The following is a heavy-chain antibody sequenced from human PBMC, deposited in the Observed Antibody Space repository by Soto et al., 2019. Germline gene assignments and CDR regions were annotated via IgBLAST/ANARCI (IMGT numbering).Heavy chain of an antibody. V-gene: IGHV3-23*01. CDR1: GFTFSSYA. CDR2: ISGSGGST. J-gene: IGHJ4*02. CDR3: AKHSLPRVPAAILGASLFAH. D-gene: IGHD2-2*01. Sequence: PGGSLRLSCAASGFTFSSYAMSWVRQAPGKGLEWVSAISGSGGSTYYADSVKGRFTISRDNSKNTLYLQMNSLRAEDTAVYYCAKHSLPRVPAAILGASLFAHWGQGTLVTVSS.